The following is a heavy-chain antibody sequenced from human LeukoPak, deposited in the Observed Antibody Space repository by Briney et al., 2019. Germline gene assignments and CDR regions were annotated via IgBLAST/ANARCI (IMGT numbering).Heavy chain of an antibody. CDR2: INHSGST. CDR3: ARGGIFGVVKKIKNYFDY. D-gene: IGHD3-3*01. V-gene: IGHV4-34*01. CDR1: GGSFSGYY. Sequence: SETLSLTCAVYGGSFSGYYWSWIRQPPGKGLEWIGEINHSGSTNYNPSLKSRVTISVDTSKNQFSPKLSSVTAADTAVYYCARGGIFGVVKKIKNYFDYWGQGTLVTVSS. J-gene: IGHJ4*02.